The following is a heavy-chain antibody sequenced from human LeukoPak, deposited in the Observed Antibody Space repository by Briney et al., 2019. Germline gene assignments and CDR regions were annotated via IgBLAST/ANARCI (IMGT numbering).Heavy chain of an antibody. CDR1: GGTFSSYA. V-gene: IGHV1-69*04. J-gene: IGHJ4*02. D-gene: IGHD2-21*02. Sequence: SVKVSCKASGGTFSSYAISWVRQAPGQGLEWMGRIIPILGIANYAQKFQGRVTITADKSTSTAYMELSSLRSDDTAVYYCARVGGGDRKVDYWGQGTLVTVSS. CDR3: ARVGGGDRKVDY. CDR2: IIPILGIA.